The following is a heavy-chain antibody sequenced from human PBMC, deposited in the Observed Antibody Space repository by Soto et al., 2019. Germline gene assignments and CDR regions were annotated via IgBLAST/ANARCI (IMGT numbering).Heavy chain of an antibody. CDR2: INHSGST. CDR3: ARYFGYSSGYIDY. V-gene: IGHV4-34*01. D-gene: IGHD6-19*01. CDR1: GGSFSGYY. J-gene: IGHJ4*02. Sequence: SETLSLTCAVYGGSFSGYYWSWIRQPPGKGLEWIGEINHSGSTNYNPSLKSRVTISVDTSKNQFSLKLSSVTAADTAVYYCARYFGYSSGYIDYWGQGTLVTVSS.